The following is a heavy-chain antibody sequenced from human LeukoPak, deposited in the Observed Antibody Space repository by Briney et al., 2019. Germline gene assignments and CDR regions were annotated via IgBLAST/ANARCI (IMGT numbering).Heavy chain of an antibody. D-gene: IGHD3-22*01. J-gene: IGHJ1*01. CDR1: GFTFSSYW. Sequence: GGSLRLSCAASGFTFSSYWMHWVRQAPGKGLVWVSRIKSDGSTNYADSVKGRFTISRDNAKNTVSLQMNSLRAEDAGVYYCARAPSEIGGYYPEYFRHWGQGTLVTVSS. CDR2: IKSDGST. CDR3: ARAPSEIGGYYPEYFRH. V-gene: IGHV3-74*01.